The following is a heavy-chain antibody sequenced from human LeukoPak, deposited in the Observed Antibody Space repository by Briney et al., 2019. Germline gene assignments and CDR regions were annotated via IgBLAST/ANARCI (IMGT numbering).Heavy chain of an antibody. CDR1: GFTFSSYG. V-gene: IGHV3-33*03. CDR3: AKEGDGGFGESGAFDI. D-gene: IGHD3-10*01. Sequence: GGSLRLSCAASGFTFSSYGMHWVRQAPGKGLEWVAVIWYGGSNKYYADSVKGRFTISRDNAKNTLYLQMNSLRAEDTAVYYCAKEGDGGFGESGAFDIWGQGTMVTVSS. CDR2: IWYGGSNK. J-gene: IGHJ3*02.